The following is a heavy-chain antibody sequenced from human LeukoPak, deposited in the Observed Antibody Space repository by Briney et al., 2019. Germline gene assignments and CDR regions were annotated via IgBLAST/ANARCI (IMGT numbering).Heavy chain of an antibody. V-gene: IGHV3-21*01. Sequence: PGGSLRLSCAASGFTFSSYSMNWVRQAPGKGLEWVSSISSSSSYIYYADSVKGRFTISGDNAKNSLYLQMNSLRAEDTAVYYCARTGIGIAVAGYFDYWGQGTLVTVSS. CDR3: ARTGIGIAVAGYFDY. J-gene: IGHJ4*02. D-gene: IGHD6-19*01. CDR2: ISSSSSYI. CDR1: GFTFSSYS.